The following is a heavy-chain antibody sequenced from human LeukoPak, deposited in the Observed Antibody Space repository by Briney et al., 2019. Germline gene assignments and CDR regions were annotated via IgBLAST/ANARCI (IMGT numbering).Heavy chain of an antibody. J-gene: IGHJ4*02. V-gene: IGHV1-18*01. CDR1: GYTFISYG. CDR3: ARVVPDYGDYGDY. D-gene: IGHD4-17*01. CDR2: ISPYNGNT. Sequence: ASVKVSCKASGYTFISYGISWVRQAPGQGLEWMGWISPYNGNTNYAEKLLGRVTMTTDTSTNTAYIELRSLTTDDTAVYYCARVVPDYGDYGDYWGQGTLVTVSS.